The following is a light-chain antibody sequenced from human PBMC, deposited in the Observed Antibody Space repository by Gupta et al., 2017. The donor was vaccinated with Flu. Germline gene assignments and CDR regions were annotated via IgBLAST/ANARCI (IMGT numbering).Light chain of an antibody. CDR3: QQLN. CDR2: AAS. V-gene: IGKV1-9*01. CDR1: QGIDNY. J-gene: IGKJ4*01. Sequence: LSAFVGNRVNIPCRASQGIDNYLAWYQQKPGKAPKLLIYAASTLQSGVPSRFSGSGSGTDFTLTISSLQSEDFATYYCQQLNFGGGTKVEIK.